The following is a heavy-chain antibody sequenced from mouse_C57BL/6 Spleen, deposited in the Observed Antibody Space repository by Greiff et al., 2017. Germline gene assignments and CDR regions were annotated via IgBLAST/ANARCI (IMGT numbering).Heavy chain of an antibody. D-gene: IGHD1-1*01. Sequence: VQLQQSGPELVKPGASVTIPCKASGYTFTDYNMDWVKQSPGQSLEWIGDINPNNGGTIYNQHFQGKATLTVDKSSSTAYMELRRLTSEDTAGYYCAKEGYCSSYCDYWGQGTTLTVSS. CDR2: INPNNGGT. CDR1: GYTFTDYN. CDR3: AKEGYCSSYCDY. J-gene: IGHJ2*01. V-gene: IGHV1-18*01.